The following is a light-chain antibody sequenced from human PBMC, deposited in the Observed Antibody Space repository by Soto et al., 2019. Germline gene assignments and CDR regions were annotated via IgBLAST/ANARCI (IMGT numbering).Light chain of an antibody. J-gene: IGLJ1*01. CDR3: CSYAGRSTHV. V-gene: IGLV2-23*02. CDR2: EVS. CDR1: SSDVGSYNL. Sequence: QSVLTQPASVSGSPGQSITISCTGTSSDVGSYNLVSWYQQHPGKAPKLVIFEVSKRPSGVSNRFSGSKSGNTASLTISGLQAEDEADYYYCSYAGRSTHVFGTGTKVTV.